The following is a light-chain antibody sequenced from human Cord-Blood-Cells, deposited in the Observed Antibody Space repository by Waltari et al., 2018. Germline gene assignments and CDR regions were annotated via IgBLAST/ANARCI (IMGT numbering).Light chain of an antibody. V-gene: IGLV2-23*01. CDR1: RSDVGSYNL. Sequence: QSVLTQPASVSGSPGQSITISCTGPRSDVGSYNLVSWYQQHPGKAPKLMIYEGSKRPSGVSNRFSGSKSGNTASLTISGLQAEDEADYYCCSYAGSSTLVFGGGTKLTVL. CDR3: CSYAGSSTLV. CDR2: EGS. J-gene: IGLJ3*02.